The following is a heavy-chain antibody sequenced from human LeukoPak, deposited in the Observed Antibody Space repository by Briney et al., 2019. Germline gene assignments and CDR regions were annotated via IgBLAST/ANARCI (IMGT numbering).Heavy chain of an antibody. Sequence: SETLSLTCTVSGGSINNYYWSWIRQPPGKGLEGIGSVHSSGTTDYNPSLKSRLTISVDTSKNQFSLKLTSVTAADTAVYYCARGLLCSSTSCYAMGGWFDPWGQGTLVTVSS. V-gene: IGHV4-59*01. CDR3: ARGLLCSSTSCYAMGGWFDP. CDR1: GGSINNYY. J-gene: IGHJ5*02. D-gene: IGHD2-2*01. CDR2: VHSSGTT.